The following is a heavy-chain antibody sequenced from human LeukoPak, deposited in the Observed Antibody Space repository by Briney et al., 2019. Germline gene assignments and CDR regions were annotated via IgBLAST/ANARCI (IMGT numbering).Heavy chain of an antibody. J-gene: IGHJ4*02. CDR3: ALGNPIPATHPIYY. CDR2: IWYDGNNK. CDR1: GFTFTSYG. D-gene: IGHD2-2*02. Sequence: GRSLRLSCAASGFTFTSYGMHWVRQAPGKGLEWVAIIWYDGNNKHYADSVKGRFTISRDTSNNTVYLQMSSLRDEDTAVYYCALGNPIPATHPIYYWGQGTLVTFSS. V-gene: IGHV3-33*01.